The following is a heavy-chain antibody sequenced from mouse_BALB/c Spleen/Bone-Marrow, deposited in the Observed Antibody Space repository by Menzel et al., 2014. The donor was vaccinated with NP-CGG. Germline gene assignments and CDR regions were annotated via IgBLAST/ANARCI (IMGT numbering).Heavy chain of an antibody. CDR1: GFDFSRYW. J-gene: IGHJ2*01. CDR3: ARLGYYGRRDY. Sequence: VQLQQSGGGLVQPGGSLKLSCAASGFDFSRYWMSWVRQAPGKGLEWIGEINPDSSTINYTPSLKDKFIISRDNAKNTLYLRMSKVRSEDTALYYCARLGYYGRRDYWGQRTPLTVAS. CDR2: INPDSSTI. D-gene: IGHD1-1*01. V-gene: IGHV4-1*02.